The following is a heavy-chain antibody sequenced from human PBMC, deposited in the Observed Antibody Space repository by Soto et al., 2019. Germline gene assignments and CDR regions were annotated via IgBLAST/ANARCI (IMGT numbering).Heavy chain of an antibody. V-gene: IGHV4-31*03. CDR3: AGTDYGDYYYYGMDV. J-gene: IGHJ6*02. D-gene: IGHD4-17*01. Sequence: QVQLQESGPGLVKPSQTLSLTCTVSGGSISSGGYYWSWIRQHPGKGLEWIGYIYYSGSTYYNPSLKSRVTISVDTSKNQFSLELSSVTDADTAVYYCAGTDYGDYYYYGMDVWGHAPTVTVSS. CDR2: IYYSGST. CDR1: GGSISSGGYY.